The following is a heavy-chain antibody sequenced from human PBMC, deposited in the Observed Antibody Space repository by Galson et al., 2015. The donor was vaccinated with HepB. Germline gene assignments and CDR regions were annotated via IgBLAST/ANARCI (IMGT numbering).Heavy chain of an antibody. D-gene: IGHD5-24*01. CDR1: GFTFSSYS. CDR3: ARALEGAFDI. CDR2: ISSSSSYM. V-gene: IGHV3-21*01. Sequence: SLRLSCAASGFTFSSYSMNWVRQAPGEGLEWVSSISSSSSYMYYADSVKGRFTISRDNSKNTLYLQMNSLRAEDTAVYYCARALEGAFDIWGQGTMVTVSS. J-gene: IGHJ3*02.